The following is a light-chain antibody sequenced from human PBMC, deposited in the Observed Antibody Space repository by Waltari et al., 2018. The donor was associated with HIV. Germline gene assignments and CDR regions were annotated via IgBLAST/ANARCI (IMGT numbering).Light chain of an antibody. CDR3: SSYTSTSTGV. CDR1: SSAVGCYNH. Sequence: QSALTQPASVSGSPVQSITIPCTGPSSAVGCYNHVSWYQQHPGKAPKFMIYEVSNRPSGVSKRFSGSKSGNTASLTISGLQAEDEADYYCSSYTSTSTGVFGTGTKVTVL. V-gene: IGLV2-14*01. J-gene: IGLJ1*01. CDR2: EVS.